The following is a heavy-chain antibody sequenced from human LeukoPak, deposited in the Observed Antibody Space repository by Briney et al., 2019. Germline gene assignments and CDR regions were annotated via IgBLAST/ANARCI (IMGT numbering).Heavy chain of an antibody. CDR1: GYRFTSYW. CDR2: IYPGDSDT. D-gene: IGHD3-22*01. CDR3: ARLGTFDSSGYYLQAFDI. J-gene: IGHJ3*02. V-gene: IGHV5-51*01. Sequence: GESLKISCKGSGYRFTSYWIGWVRQMPGRGLEWMGIIYPGDSDTRYSPSFQGQVTISADKSISTASLQWSSLKASDTAMYYCARLGTFDSSGYYLQAFDIWGQGTMVTVSS.